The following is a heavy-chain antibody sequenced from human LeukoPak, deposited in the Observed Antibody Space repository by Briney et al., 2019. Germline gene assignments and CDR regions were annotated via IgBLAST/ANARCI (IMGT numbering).Heavy chain of an antibody. CDR1: GGSISSYC. Sequence: PSETLSLTCTVSGGSISSYCWSWIRQSPGKGLEWIGYIYYSGSTNYNPSLKSRVTISVDTSKNQFSLKLSSVTAADTAVYYCARAYDSSGYYWYYFDYWGQGTLVTVSS. V-gene: IGHV4-59*01. CDR2: IYYSGST. CDR3: ARAYDSSGYYWYYFDY. D-gene: IGHD3-22*01. J-gene: IGHJ4*02.